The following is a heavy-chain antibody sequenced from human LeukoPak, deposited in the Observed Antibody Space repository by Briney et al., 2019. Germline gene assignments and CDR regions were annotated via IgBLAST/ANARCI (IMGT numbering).Heavy chain of an antibody. V-gene: IGHV6-1*01. CDR1: GDSVSSNSAA. D-gene: IGHD6-13*01. CDR2: TYYRSKWYN. J-gene: IGHJ4*02. Sequence: SQTLSLTCAISGDSVSSNSAAWNWIRQSPWRGLEWLGRTYYRSKWYNDYAISVKSRITIFPDTSKNQFSLHLNSVTPEDTAIYYCARDSWFFDYWGPGTLVTVSS. CDR3: ARDSWFFDY.